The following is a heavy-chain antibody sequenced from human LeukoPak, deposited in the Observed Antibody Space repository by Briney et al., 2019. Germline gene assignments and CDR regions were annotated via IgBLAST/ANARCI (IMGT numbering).Heavy chain of an antibody. D-gene: IGHD1-1*01. V-gene: IGHV1-69*05. Sequence: ASVKVSCKASGGTFSSYAISWVRQAPGQGLEWMGRIIPIFGTANCAQKFQGRVTITTDESTSTAYMELSSLRSEDTAVYYCARPGGEELELDDAFDIWGQGTMVTVSP. J-gene: IGHJ3*02. CDR1: GGTFSSYA. CDR2: IIPIFGTA. CDR3: ARPGGEELELDDAFDI.